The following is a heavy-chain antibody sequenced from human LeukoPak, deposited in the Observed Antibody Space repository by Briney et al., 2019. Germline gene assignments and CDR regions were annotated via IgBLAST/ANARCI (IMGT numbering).Heavy chain of an antibody. CDR1: GWSFSGYY. D-gene: IGHD1-26*01. V-gene: IGHV4-34*01. Sequence: SETLSLTCAVYGWSFSGYYWSWVRQPPGKGLEWVGEINHSGGTNYNPSLKSRVTISVYTSKNRYSLKLSSVTAAGTAVYYCAILASAPIGAGTPIVDYWGQGTLVTVSS. J-gene: IGHJ4*02. CDR3: AILASAPIGAGTPIVDY. CDR2: INHSGGT.